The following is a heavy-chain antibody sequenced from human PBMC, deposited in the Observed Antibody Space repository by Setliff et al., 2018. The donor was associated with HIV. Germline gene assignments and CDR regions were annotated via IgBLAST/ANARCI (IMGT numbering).Heavy chain of an antibody. CDR1: GFSISSDGFY. Sequence: SETLSLTCTLSGFSISSDGFYWNWIRLRPGKGLEWIGYIFGSGITYYNPSLKSRLRISIDTSANQFSVELSSVTAADTALYFCARVPNWGEAPFAFDVWGLGTMVTVSS. J-gene: IGHJ3*01. CDR3: ARVPNWGEAPFAFDV. CDR2: IFGSGIT. V-gene: IGHV4-31*03. D-gene: IGHD7-27*01.